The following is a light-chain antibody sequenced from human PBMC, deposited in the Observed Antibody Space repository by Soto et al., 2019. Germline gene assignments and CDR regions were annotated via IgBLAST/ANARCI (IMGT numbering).Light chain of an antibody. CDR2: GAS. CDR1: QSVSSSY. Sequence: SVLTQSPGTLSLSPGERAPLSCRASQSVSSSYLAWYHQKPGQAPRLLIYGASSRATGIPDRFSGSGSGTDFTRTISRLEPEDFAVYYCHQYDSSPLTFGGGTKVDIK. J-gene: IGKJ4*01. CDR3: HQYDSSPLT. V-gene: IGKV3-20*01.